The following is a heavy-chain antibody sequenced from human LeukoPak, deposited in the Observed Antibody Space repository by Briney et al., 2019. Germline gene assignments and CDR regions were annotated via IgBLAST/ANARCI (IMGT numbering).Heavy chain of an antibody. Sequence: GGSLRLSCAASGFTVSSNYMTWVCQAPGKGLEWVANIKQDGSEKYYVDSVKGRFTISRDNAKNSLYLQMNSLRAEDTAVYYCAREVAAAYFDYWGQGTLVTVSS. V-gene: IGHV3-7*01. D-gene: IGHD2-15*01. J-gene: IGHJ4*02. CDR2: IKQDGSEK. CDR3: AREVAAAYFDY. CDR1: GFTVSSNY.